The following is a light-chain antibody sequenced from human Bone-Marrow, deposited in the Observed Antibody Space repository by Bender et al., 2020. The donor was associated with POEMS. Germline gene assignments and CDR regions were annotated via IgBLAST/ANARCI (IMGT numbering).Light chain of an antibody. V-gene: IGLV2-14*03. CDR2: DVS. J-gene: IGLJ3*02. CDR1: SSDVGGYNY. CDR3: TSYSSSSTLV. Sequence: QSALTQPPSASGSPGQSVTISCTGTSSDVGGYNYVSWYQQHPGKAPKLMIYDVSNRPSGVSNRFSGSKSGNTASLTISGLQAEDEAVYYCTSYSSSSTLVFGGGTDLTVL.